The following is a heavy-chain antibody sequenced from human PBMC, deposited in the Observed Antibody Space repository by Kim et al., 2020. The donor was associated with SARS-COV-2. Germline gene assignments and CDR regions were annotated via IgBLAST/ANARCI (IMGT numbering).Heavy chain of an antibody. CDR1: GISFHTHW. V-gene: IGHV3-74*01. D-gene: IGHD1-1*01. Sequence: GGSLRLSCATSGISFHTHWMHWVRQVPGKGLVWISQINPDGSIINYAGSVMGRYIISRDNAKNTVYLEMNNLRVEDTAVYYCAGAERHGMDVWGQGATVTVSS. CDR3: AGAERHGMDV. J-gene: IGHJ6*02. CDR2: INPDGSII.